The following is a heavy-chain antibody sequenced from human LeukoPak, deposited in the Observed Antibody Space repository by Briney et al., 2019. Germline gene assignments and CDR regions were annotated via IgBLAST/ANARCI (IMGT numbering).Heavy chain of an antibody. J-gene: IGHJ3*02. CDR1: GGSISSYY. CDR3: ARELVGATTYAFDM. Sequence: SETLSLTCTVSGGSISSYYWNWIRQPPGKGLEWIGYIYYSGSTNYNPSLKSRVTISVDTSKNQFSLKLSSVTAADTAVYYCARELVGATTYAFDMWGQGTMVTVSS. V-gene: IGHV4-59*01. CDR2: IYYSGST. D-gene: IGHD1-26*01.